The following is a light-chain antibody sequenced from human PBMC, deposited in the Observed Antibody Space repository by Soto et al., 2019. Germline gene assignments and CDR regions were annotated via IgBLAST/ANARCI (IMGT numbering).Light chain of an antibody. CDR1: SSNIGSNA. J-gene: IGLJ2*01. V-gene: IGLV1-44*01. Sequence: QLVLTQPPSASGTPGQRVTISCSGSSSNIGSNAVHWYQQLPGTAPKLLIYTNNERPSGVPDRFSGSKSGTSASLAISGLQSEDEADYYCAVWDVSLNGVPFGGGTKLTVL. CDR3: AVWDVSLNGVP. CDR2: TNN.